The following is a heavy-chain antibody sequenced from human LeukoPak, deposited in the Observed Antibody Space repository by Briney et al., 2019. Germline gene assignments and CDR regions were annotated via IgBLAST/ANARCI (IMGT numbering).Heavy chain of an antibody. CDR3: ARDQVGGYDPGFDY. CDR1: GFTFSSYA. D-gene: IGHD5-12*01. V-gene: IGHV3-30*04. CDR2: ISYDGSNK. J-gene: IGHJ4*02. Sequence: PGGSLRLSCAASGFTFSSYAMHWVRQAPGKGLEWVAVISYDGSNKYYADSVKGRFTISRDNAKNSLYLQMNSLRAEDTAVYYCARDQVGGYDPGFDYWGQGTLVTVSS.